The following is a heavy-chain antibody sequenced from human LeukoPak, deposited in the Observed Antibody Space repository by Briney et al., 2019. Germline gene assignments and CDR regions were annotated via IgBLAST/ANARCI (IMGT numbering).Heavy chain of an antibody. CDR1: GGTLSSYA. D-gene: IGHD3-22*01. CDR2: IIPIFGAA. Sequence: ASVKVSCKASGGTLSSYAISWVRQAPGQGLEWMGGIIPIFGAANYAQKFQGRVTITADKSTSTAYMEVRSLRSDDTAVYYCARNSYYDSSGYWGNWGQGTLVTVSS. CDR3: ARNSYYDSSGYWGN. V-gene: IGHV1-69*06. J-gene: IGHJ4*02.